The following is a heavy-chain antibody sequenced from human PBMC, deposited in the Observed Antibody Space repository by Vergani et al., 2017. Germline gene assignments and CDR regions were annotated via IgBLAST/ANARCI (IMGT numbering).Heavy chain of an antibody. CDR2: IIPIFGTA. CDR3: ARATTMVRGVIDRPDYYYGMDV. J-gene: IGHJ6*02. V-gene: IGHV1-69*01. CDR1: GGTFSSYA. Sequence: QVQLVQSGAEVKKPGSSVKVSCKASGGTFSSYAISWVRQAPGQGLEWMGGIIPIFGTANYAQKFQGRVTITADESTITAYMELSSLRSEDTAVDYCARATTMVRGVIDRPDYYYGMDVWGQGTTVTVSS. D-gene: IGHD3-10*01.